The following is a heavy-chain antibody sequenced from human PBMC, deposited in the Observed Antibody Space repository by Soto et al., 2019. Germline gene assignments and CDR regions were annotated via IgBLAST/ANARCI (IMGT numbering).Heavy chain of an antibody. CDR1: GGTFSSYA. CDR2: IIPIFGTA. Sequence: SVKVSCKASGGTFSSYAISWVRQAPGQGLEWMGGIIPIFGTANYAQKFQGRVTITADESTSTAYMELSSLRSEDTAVYYCARDYCGGDCYSVGYFDYWGQGTLVTVSS. D-gene: IGHD2-21*02. CDR3: ARDYCGGDCYSVGYFDY. J-gene: IGHJ4*02. V-gene: IGHV1-69*13.